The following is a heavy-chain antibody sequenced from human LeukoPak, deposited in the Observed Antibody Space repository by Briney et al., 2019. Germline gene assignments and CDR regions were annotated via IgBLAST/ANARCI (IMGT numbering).Heavy chain of an antibody. V-gene: IGHV3-66*01. CDR1: GFTVASNY. D-gene: IGHD3-9*01. CDR3: VRDHFYHCSGYYDH. Sequence: GGSLRLSCAVSGFTVASNYLSWVRQAPGKGLEWVSVIYSGGTTNYADSVRGRFTISRDSSANTLSLQMDNLRVEDTAVYYCVRDHFYHCSGYYDHWGQGTLVTVSS. CDR2: IYSGGTT. J-gene: IGHJ4*02.